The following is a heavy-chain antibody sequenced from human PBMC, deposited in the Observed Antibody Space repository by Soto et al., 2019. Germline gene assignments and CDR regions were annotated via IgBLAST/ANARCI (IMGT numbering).Heavy chain of an antibody. Sequence: EVQLLESGGGLVQPGGSLRLSCAASGFTLSNYAMSWVRQAPGKGLEWVSTISGSGGRIYYADSVKGRFTISRDNSKNTLYLQMSSLKTEDTALYYCTTDSRGLAAPSFDYWGQGTLVTISS. CDR1: GFTLSNYA. J-gene: IGHJ4*02. D-gene: IGHD6-13*01. V-gene: IGHV3-23*01. CDR2: ISGSGGRI. CDR3: TTDSRGLAAPSFDY.